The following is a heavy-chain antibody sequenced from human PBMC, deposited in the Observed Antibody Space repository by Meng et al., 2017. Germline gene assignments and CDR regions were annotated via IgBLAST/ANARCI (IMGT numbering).Heavy chain of an antibody. CDR3: AKDERGLGELLPYYYYGMDV. D-gene: IGHD1-26*01. V-gene: IGHV3-23*01. J-gene: IGHJ6*02. CDR1: GFTFSSYA. Sequence: GGSLRLSCAASGFTFSSYAMSWVRQAPGKGLEWVSAISGSGGSTYYADSVKGRFTISRDNSKNTLYLQMNSLRAEDTAVYYCAKDERGLGELLPYYYYGMDVWGQGTTVTVSS. CDR2: ISGSGGST.